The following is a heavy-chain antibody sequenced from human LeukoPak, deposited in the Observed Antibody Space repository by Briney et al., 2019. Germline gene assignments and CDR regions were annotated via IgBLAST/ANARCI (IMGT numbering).Heavy chain of an antibody. CDR2: IYHSGST. CDR3: ARVDRASDIVAHLDY. V-gene: IGHV4-30-2*01. J-gene: IGHJ4*02. CDR1: GGSISSGGYY. Sequence: SQTLSLTCTVSGGSISSGGYYWSWIRQPPGKGLEWIGYIYHSGSTYYNPSLKSRVTISVDRSKKQFSLKLWSVTAPDTAVYYRARVDRASDIVAHLDYWGQGTPVTVSS. D-gene: IGHD5-12*01.